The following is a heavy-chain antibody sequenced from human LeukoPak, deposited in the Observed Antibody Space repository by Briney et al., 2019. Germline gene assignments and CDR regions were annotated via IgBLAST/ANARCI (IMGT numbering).Heavy chain of an antibody. V-gene: IGHV3-7*01. Sequence: GGSLRLSCAASGFTFSSYAMSWVRQAPGKGLEWVANIKQDGSEKYYVDSVKGRFTISRDNAKNSLYLQMNSLRAGDTAVYYCARDDYGDYSDYWGQGTLVTVSS. CDR3: ARDDYGDYSDY. CDR2: IKQDGSEK. D-gene: IGHD4-17*01. CDR1: GFTFSSYA. J-gene: IGHJ4*02.